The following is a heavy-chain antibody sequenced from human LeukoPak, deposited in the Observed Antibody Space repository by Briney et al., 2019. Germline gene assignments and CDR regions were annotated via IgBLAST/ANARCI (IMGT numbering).Heavy chain of an antibody. D-gene: IGHD6-6*01. V-gene: IGHV4-34*01. CDR1: GGSFSGYY. CDR2: INHSGST. Sequence: SETLSLTCAVYGGSFSGYYWSWTRQPPGKGLEWIGEINHSGSTNYNPSLKSRVTISVDTSKNQFSLKLSSVTAADTAVYYCARGPGGSSSYWGQGTLVTVSS. CDR3: ARGPGGSSSY. J-gene: IGHJ4*02.